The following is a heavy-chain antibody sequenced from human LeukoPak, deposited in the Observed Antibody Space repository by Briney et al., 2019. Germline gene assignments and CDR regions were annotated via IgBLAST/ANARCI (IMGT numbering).Heavy chain of an antibody. CDR1: GFTFSSYE. CDR2: IGSSGSTI. CDR3: ARGARPYGSGNYYTEYYFDY. V-gene: IGHV3-48*03. D-gene: IGHD3-10*01. J-gene: IGHJ4*02. Sequence: PGGSLRLSCAASGFTFSSYEMNWVRQAPGKGLEWVLYIGSSGSTIYYADSVKGRFTISRDNAKNSLYLQMNSLRAEDTAVYYCARGARPYGSGNYYTEYYFDYWGQGTLVTVSS.